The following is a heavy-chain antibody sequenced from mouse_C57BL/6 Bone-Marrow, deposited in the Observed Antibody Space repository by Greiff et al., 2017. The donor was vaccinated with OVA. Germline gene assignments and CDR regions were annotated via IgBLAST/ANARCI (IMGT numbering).Heavy chain of an antibody. CDR1: EYDFPSHD. J-gene: IGHJ4*01. V-gene: IGHV5-2*03. CDR3: ASPCDNGNDDAMDY. CDR2: INSDGGSI. Sequence: EVKLEESGGGLVQPGESLKLSCESSEYDFPSHDMSWVRKTQEKRLELVAAINSDGGSIYYPYTMERRFIITRDNTKKTLYLQMSSLRSEDTALYYCASPCDNGNDDAMDYWGQGTSVTVSS. D-gene: IGHD6-1*01.